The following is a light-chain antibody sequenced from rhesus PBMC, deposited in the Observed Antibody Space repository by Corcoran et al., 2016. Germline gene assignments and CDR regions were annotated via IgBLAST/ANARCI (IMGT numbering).Light chain of an antibody. CDR1: QAINKE. CDR3: LQDYTTPWT. CDR2: AAS. Sequence: DIQMTQSPSSLSASVGDRVTVTCRASQAINKELSWYQQKPGKAPILLIYAASSLQTGVSSRFSGSGAGTNYTLTIPSLQPEDVATYYCLQDYTTPWTFCQGTKVEI. J-gene: IGKJ1*01. V-gene: IGKV1-94*01.